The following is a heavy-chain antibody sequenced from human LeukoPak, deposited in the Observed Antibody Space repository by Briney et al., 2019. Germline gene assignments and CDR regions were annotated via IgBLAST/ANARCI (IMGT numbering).Heavy chain of an antibody. CDR3: ARGNRDWAFDY. J-gene: IGHJ4*02. CDR2: INPSGGSP. V-gene: IGHV1-46*01. Sequence: ASVKVSCKASGYIFTSHNMHWVRQAPGQGPEWMGIINPSGGSPTYAQKFQDRVTMTRDTSTSTVYMELSSLRSEDTAIYYCARGNRDWAFDYWGQGTLVIVSS. CDR1: GYIFTSHN. D-gene: IGHD3-9*01.